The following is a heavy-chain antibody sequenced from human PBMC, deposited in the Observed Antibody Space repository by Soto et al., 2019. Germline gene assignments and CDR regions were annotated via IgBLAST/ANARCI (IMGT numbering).Heavy chain of an antibody. D-gene: IGHD2-21*02. CDR3: ARDDAPTAPSTFDY. CDR1: GFTFTNAW. J-gene: IGHJ4*02. Sequence: GGSLRLSCAASGFTFTNAWMSWVRQAPGKGLEWVGRIKRKTDGETTDYAAFVKGRFTISRDDSKNTLYLQMNSLKTEDTAVYYCARDDAPTAPSTFDYWGQGALVTVSS. CDR2: IKRKTDGETT. V-gene: IGHV3-15*01.